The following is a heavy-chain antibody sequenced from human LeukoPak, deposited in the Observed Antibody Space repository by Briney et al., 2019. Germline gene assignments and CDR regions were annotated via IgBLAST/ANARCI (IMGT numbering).Heavy chain of an antibody. CDR3: ARGGGLDV. D-gene: IGHD3-16*01. CDR2: INHNGNVN. Sequence: PGGSLRLSCAASGFTFSSYWMNWARQAPGKGLEWVASINHNGNVNYYVDPVKGRFTISRDNAENSLYLQMSNLRAEDTAVYFCARGGGLDVWGQGATVTVSS. J-gene: IGHJ6*02. CDR1: GFTFSSYW. V-gene: IGHV3-7*03.